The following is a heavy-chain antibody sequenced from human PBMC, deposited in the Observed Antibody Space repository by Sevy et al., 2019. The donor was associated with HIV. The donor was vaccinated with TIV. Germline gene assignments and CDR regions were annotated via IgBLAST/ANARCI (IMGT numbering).Heavy chain of an antibody. CDR2: IIPIFGTA. D-gene: IGHD2-21*01. CDR1: GGTFSSYA. V-gene: IGHV1-69*13. Sequence: ASVKVSCKASGGTFSSYAISWVRQAPGQGLEWMGGIIPIFGTANYAQKFQGRVTITADESTSTAYMELNSLRAEDTAVYYCARAGREGDSLGEAFDIWGQGTMVTVSS. J-gene: IGHJ3*02. CDR3: ARAGREGDSLGEAFDI.